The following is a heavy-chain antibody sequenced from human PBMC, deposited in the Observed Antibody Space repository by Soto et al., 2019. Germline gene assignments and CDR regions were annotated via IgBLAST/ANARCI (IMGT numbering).Heavy chain of an antibody. CDR1: GYTFSDYG. CDR2: ISGFNGRT. V-gene: IGHV1-18*04. J-gene: IGHJ6*02. D-gene: IGHD6-19*01. CDR3: ARESQWLVIQYHYYGMDV. Sequence: ASVKVSCKASGYTFSDYGITCVRQAPGQGLEWMGWISGFNGRTKFGQEFQGRVTMTTDTSTSTAYLELRSLTSDDTAVYYCARESQWLVIQYHYYGMDVWGQGTTVTVSS.